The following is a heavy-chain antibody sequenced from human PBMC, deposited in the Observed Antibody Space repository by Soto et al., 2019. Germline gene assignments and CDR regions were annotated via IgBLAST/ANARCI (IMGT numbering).Heavy chain of an antibody. CDR2: IIPILGTA. J-gene: IGHJ4*02. Sequence: AVKVSCKASGGTFSSYAISWVRQAPGQGLEWMGGIIPILGTANYAQKFQGRVTITADESTSTAYMELSSLRSEDTAVYYCAREAGTKEDYFDYWGQGTLVTVSS. CDR3: AREAGTKEDYFDY. CDR1: GGTFSSYA. V-gene: IGHV1-69*13. D-gene: IGHD1-1*01.